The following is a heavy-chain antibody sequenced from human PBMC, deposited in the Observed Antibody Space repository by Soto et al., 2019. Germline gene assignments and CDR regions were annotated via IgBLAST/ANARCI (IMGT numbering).Heavy chain of an antibody. V-gene: IGHV4-30-4*01. D-gene: IGHD2-15*01. CDR3: ARASGYCSGGSCPVGWFDP. J-gene: IGHJ5*02. CDR2: IYYSGFT. Sequence: PSETLSLTCTVSGGSISSGDYYWSWIRQPPGKGLEWIGYIYYSGFTSYNPSLKSRVTISVDTSKNQFSLKLSSVTAADTAVYYCARASGYCSGGSCPVGWFDPWGQGTLVTVSS. CDR1: GGSISSGDYY.